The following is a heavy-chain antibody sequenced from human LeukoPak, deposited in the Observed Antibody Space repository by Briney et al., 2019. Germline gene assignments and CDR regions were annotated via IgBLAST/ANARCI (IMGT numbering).Heavy chain of an antibody. CDR3: ARHLRSRYGSGNYYLDY. CDR1: GDSISSYY. CDR2: IYYSGST. D-gene: IGHD3-10*01. Sequence: SETLSLTCTVSGDSISSYYWGWIRQPPGKGLEWIGSIYYSGSTYYNPSLKSRVTISVDTSKNQFSLKLSSVTAADTAVYYCARHLRSRYGSGNYYLDYWGQGTLVTVSS. J-gene: IGHJ4*02. V-gene: IGHV4-39*01.